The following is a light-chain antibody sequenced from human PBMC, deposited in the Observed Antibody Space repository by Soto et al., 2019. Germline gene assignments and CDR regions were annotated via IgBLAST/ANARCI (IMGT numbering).Light chain of an antibody. CDR1: QSVLYISNNKNY. J-gene: IGKJ4*01. CDR3: QQYYSTPLT. Sequence: DIVMTQSPDSLAVSLGERATINCKSSQSVLYISNNKNYLAWYQQKPGQPPKLLIYWASTRESGVPDRFSGSGSGTDFTLTISSLQAEDVAVYYCQQYYSTPLTFGGGTKVDI. CDR2: WAS. V-gene: IGKV4-1*01.